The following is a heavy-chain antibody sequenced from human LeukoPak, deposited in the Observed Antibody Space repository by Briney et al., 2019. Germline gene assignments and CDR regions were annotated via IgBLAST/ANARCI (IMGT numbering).Heavy chain of an antibody. CDR3: AASRYYDILTGLDAFDI. CDR2: IIPILGIA. CDR1: GYTFTGYY. Sequence: GASVKVSCKASGYTFTGYYMHWVRQAPGQGLEWMGRIIPILGIANYAQKFQERVTITRDMYTSTAYMELSSLRSEDTAVYYCAASRYYDILTGLDAFDIWGQGTMVTVSS. V-gene: IGHV1-2*02. D-gene: IGHD3-9*01. J-gene: IGHJ3*02.